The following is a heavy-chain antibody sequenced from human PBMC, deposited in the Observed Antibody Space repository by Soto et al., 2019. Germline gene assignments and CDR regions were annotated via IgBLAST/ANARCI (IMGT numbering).Heavy chain of an antibody. CDR1: GGSFSGYY. CDR2: INHSGST. Sequence: SETLSLTCAVYGGSFSGYYWSWIRQPPGKGLEWIGEINHSGSTNYNPSLKSRVTISVDTSKNQFSLKLSSVTAADTAVYYCARFGSGKGFDPWGQGTLVTVSS. D-gene: IGHD2-15*01. J-gene: IGHJ5*02. CDR3: ARFGSGKGFDP. V-gene: IGHV4-34*01.